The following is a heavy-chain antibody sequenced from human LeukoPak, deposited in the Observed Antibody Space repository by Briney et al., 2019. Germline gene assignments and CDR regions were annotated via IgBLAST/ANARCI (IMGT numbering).Heavy chain of an antibody. Sequence: GRSLRLSCAASGFTFSSYGMHWVRQAPGKGLEWVAVISYDGSNKYYADSVKGRFTISRDNSKNTLYLQMISLRAEDTAVYYCAKSDRDGYNEGYFDYWGQGTLVTVSS. V-gene: IGHV3-30*18. J-gene: IGHJ4*02. CDR1: GFTFSSYG. CDR2: ISYDGSNK. CDR3: AKSDRDGYNEGYFDY. D-gene: IGHD5-24*01.